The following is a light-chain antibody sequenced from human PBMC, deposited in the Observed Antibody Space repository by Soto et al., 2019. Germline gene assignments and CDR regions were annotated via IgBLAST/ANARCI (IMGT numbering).Light chain of an antibody. V-gene: IGKV3-11*01. CDR3: QQRSSWPLT. CDR1: QSVDTY. CDR2: DAS. Sequence: EIVLTQSPATLSLSPGERATLSCRASQSVDTYLAWYQQKPGQAHRLLIYDASNRATDIPARFSGSGSGTDFTLTISSLEPEDFAVYYCQQRSSWPLTFGGGTKVEIK. J-gene: IGKJ4*01.